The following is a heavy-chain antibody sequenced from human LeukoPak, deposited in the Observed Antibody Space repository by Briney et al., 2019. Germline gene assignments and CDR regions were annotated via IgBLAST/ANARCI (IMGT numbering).Heavy chain of an antibody. CDR1: AFSLNAYN. J-gene: IGHJ3*02. D-gene: IGHD5-24*01. V-gene: IGHV3-48*01. CDR3: ARDSASNGHNDAFDI. CDR2: ISSSSSTI. Sequence: GGSLRLSCAASAFSLNAYNMNWVRQAPGKGLEWVSYISSSSSTIYYADSVKGRFTISRDNAKNSLYLQMNSLRAEDTAVYFCARDSASNGHNDAFDIWGQGTMVTVSS.